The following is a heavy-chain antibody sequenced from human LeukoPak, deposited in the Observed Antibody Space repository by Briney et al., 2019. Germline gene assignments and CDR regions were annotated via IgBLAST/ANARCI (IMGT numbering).Heavy chain of an antibody. CDR2: IYSGGST. J-gene: IGHJ4*02. Sequence: PGGSLRLSCAASGFTVSSNYMSWVRQAPGKGLEWVSVIYSGGSTYYADSVKGRFTISRDNSKNTLYLQMNSLRAEDTAVYYCARDEPYSDYGDSIAPVGWGQGTLVTVSS. CDR1: GFTVSSNY. V-gene: IGHV3-53*01. CDR3: ARDEPYSDYGDSIAPVG. D-gene: IGHD4-17*01.